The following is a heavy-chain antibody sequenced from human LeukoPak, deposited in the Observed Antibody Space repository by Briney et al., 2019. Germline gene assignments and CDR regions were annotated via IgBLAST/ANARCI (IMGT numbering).Heavy chain of an antibody. J-gene: IGHJ4*02. D-gene: IGHD2-15*01. CDR3: ARVEVAHAFDY. CDR1: GFTFSSYS. V-gene: IGHV3-21*01. CDR2: ISSSSYI. Sequence: PGGSLRLSCAASGFTFSSYSMNWVRQAPGKGLEWVSSISSSSYIYYADSVKGRFTISRDNAKNSLYLQMNSLRAEDTAVYYCARVEVAHAFDYWGQGTLVTVSS.